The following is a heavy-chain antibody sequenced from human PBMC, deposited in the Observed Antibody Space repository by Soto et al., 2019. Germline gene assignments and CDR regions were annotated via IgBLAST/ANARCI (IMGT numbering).Heavy chain of an antibody. CDR3: ARLNGPSRDGYSPFDY. CDR2: IYPGDSDT. J-gene: IGHJ4*02. CDR1: GYSFTSYW. V-gene: IGHV5-51*01. D-gene: IGHD4-4*01. Sequence: PGESLKISCKGSGYSFTSYWIGWVRQMPGKGLEWMGIIYPGDSDTRYSPSFQGQVTISADKSISTAYLQWSSLKASDTAMYYCARLNGPSRDGYSPFDYWGQGTLVTVSS.